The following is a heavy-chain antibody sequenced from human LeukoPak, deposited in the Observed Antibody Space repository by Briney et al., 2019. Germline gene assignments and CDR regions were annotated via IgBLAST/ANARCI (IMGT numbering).Heavy chain of an antibody. D-gene: IGHD3-22*01. J-gene: IGHJ3*01. CDR3: ARDGADNSGYYFGSL. Sequence: PGGSLRLSCAASGFIVRSSYMSWVRQAPGKGLEWVSVIYSGGSPDYADSAKGRFTISTDNSKSTLYLQMNSLRVEDTAVYYCARDGADNSGYYFGSLWGQGTVVTVSS. CDR2: IYSGGSP. CDR1: GFIVRSSY. V-gene: IGHV3-53*01.